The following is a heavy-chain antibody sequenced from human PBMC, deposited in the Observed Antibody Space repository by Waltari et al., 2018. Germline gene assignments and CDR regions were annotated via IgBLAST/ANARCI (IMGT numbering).Heavy chain of an antibody. Sequence: QLQLQESGPGPVKPSETLSLTCSVSGGSIDTPKHYWSWIRQPPGQGLEWIGTISYAGTTYTNPSLRSRLTMSRDTSKNQLSLTLGSTTAADTAVYYCATYIGASVGTAAFDVWGQGTMVTVYS. J-gene: IGHJ3*01. V-gene: IGHV4-39*01. CDR2: ISYAGTT. CDR1: GGSIDTPKHY. CDR3: ATYIGASVGTAAFDV. D-gene: IGHD5-12*01.